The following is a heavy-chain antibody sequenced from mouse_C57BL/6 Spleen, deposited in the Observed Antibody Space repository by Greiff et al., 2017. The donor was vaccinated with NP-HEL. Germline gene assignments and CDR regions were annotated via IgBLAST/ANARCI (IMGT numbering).Heavy chain of an antibody. V-gene: IGHV1-80*01. J-gene: IGHJ2*01. CDR1: GYAFSSYW. CDR2: IYPGDGDT. Sequence: VQGVESGAELVKPGASVKISCKASGYAFSSYWMNWVKQRPGKGLEWIGQIYPGDGDTNYNGKFKGKATLTADKSSSTAYMQLSSLTSEDSAVYFCARWDEGYFDYWGQGTTLTVSS. D-gene: IGHD4-1*01. CDR3: ARWDEGYFDY.